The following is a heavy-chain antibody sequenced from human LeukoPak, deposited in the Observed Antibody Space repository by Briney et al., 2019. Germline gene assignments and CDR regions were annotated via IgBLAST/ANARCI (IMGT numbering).Heavy chain of an antibody. V-gene: IGHV4-39*01. Sequence: PSETLSLTCTVSGDSVSNSLKYWGWIRQPPGKGLEWIGNTYYTGSTYSNPTLKSRVTMSVHTSKNQFSLKLSSVTAADPAVYYCARLTKWRYFDYIFDYWGQGTLLTVSS. CDR3: ARLTKWRYFDYIFDY. D-gene: IGHD3-9*01. J-gene: IGHJ4*02. CDR1: GDSVSNSLKY. CDR2: TYYTGST.